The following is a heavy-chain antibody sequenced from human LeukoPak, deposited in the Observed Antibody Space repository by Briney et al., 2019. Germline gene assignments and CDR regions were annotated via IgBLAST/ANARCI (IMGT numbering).Heavy chain of an antibody. CDR1: GASVSSSH. V-gene: IGHV4-59*02. J-gene: IGHJ4*02. CDR3: AEGYFEPLEH. CDR2: LSYTGKT. Sequence: SETLSLTCVVSGASVSSSHWNWIRQLPGKGLEWIGCLSYTGKTDYNPSLTSRVTMSLDTSKNQVSLKLRSLTAADTAIYYCAEGYFEPLEHWGQGTLVSVSS. D-gene: IGHD2/OR15-2a*01.